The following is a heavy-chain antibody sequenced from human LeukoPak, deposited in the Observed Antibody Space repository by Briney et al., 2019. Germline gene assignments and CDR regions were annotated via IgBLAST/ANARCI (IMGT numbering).Heavy chain of an antibody. CDR2: INPNSGGT. Sequence: GASVKVSCKASGYTFTGYYMHWVRQAPGQGLEWMGWINPNSGGTNYAQKFQGRVTMTRDTSISTAYMELSRLRSDDTAVYYCARQYYYGSGSYYDSHYFDYWGQGTPVTVSS. CDR3: ARQYYYGSGSYYDSHYFDY. CDR1: GYTFTGYY. D-gene: IGHD3-10*01. V-gene: IGHV1-2*02. J-gene: IGHJ4*02.